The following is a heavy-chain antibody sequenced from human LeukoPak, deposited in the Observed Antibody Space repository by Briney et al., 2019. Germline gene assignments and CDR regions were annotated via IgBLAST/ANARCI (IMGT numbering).Heavy chain of an antibody. CDR2: IYSGGST. CDR1: GFTVSSNY. D-gene: IGHD3-22*01. CDR3: ARDQGYYDSSGYRFDY. Sequence: GGSLRLSCAASGFTVSSNYMSWVRQAPGKGLEWVSVIYSGGSTYYADSVKGRFTISRGNSKNTLYLQMNSLRAEDTAVYYCARDQGYYDSSGYRFDYWGQGTLVTVSS. V-gene: IGHV3-66*01. J-gene: IGHJ4*02.